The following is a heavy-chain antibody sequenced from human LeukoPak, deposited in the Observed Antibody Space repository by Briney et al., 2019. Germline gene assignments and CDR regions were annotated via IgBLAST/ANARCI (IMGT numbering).Heavy chain of an antibody. CDR2: IYYSGST. V-gene: IGHV4-39*01. J-gene: IGHJ5*02. CDR1: GGSISSSSYY. Sequence: SETLSLTCTVSGGSISSSSYYWGWIRQPPGKGLEWIGSIYYSGSTYYNPSLKSRVTISVDTSKNQFSLKLSSVTAADTAVYYCARFGVLWYSSSQNWFDPWGQGTLVTVLS. CDR3: ARFGVLWYSSSQNWFDP. D-gene: IGHD6-13*01.